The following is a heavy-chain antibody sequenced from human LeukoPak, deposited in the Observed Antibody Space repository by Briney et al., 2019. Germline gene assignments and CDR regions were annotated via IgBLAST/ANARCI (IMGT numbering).Heavy chain of an antibody. CDR2: IYTSGST. V-gene: IGHV4-4*07. J-gene: IGHJ4*02. CDR3: TTAGIQLWLPNLPDY. CDR1: GGSISSYY. D-gene: IGHD5-18*01. Sequence: KPSETLSLTCTVSGGSISSYYWSWIRQPAGKGLEWIGRIYTSGSTNYNPSLKSRVTMSVDTSKNQFSLKLSSVTAEDTAVYYCTTAGIQLWLPNLPDYWGQGTLVTVSS.